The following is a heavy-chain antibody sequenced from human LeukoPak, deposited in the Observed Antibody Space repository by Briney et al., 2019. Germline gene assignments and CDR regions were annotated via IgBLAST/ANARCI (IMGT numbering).Heavy chain of an antibody. J-gene: IGHJ6*02. V-gene: IGHV4-4*02. CDR3: ACGGGNSQYYYGMDV. Sequence: SETLTLTCAVSGGSISSCNWWSWLRPPPGEGLEGSGKIYRSGSTNYNPSLKSRVTISVDKSKNQLSLKLSSVTAADTAVYYCACGGGNSQYYYGMDVWGQGTTVTVSS. D-gene: IGHD4-23*01. CDR2: IYRSGST. CDR1: GGSISSCNW.